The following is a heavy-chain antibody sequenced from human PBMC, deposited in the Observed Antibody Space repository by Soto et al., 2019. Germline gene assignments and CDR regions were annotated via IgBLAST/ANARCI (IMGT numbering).Heavy chain of an antibody. D-gene: IGHD3-10*01. Sequence: GGSLRLSCAAPGFTFSTYAMSWVRQAPGKGLEWVSAISNSGGSTYYADSVKGRFALSRDNSKNTLDLQMKSLRAEDTAVYYCAKGKGGIVDAFDIWGQGTMVTVSS. J-gene: IGHJ3*02. CDR2: ISNSGGST. CDR3: AKGKGGIVDAFDI. CDR1: GFTFSTYA. V-gene: IGHV3-23*01.